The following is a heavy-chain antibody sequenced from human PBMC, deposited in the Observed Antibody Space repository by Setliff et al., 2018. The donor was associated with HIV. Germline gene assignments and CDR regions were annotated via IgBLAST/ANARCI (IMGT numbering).Heavy chain of an antibody. J-gene: IGHJ3*02. CDR3: AREPPEVTITTHKLDI. CDR1: GYAFSSYG. V-gene: IGHV1-18*01. CDR2: IHPYTGDT. Sequence: ASVKVSCKAFGYAFSSYGINWLRQAPGKGLAWMGWIHPYTGDTDQGQTVQGRLTMTTDTSTNTAYMELTSLRSDDTAVYFCAREPPEVTITTHKLDIWGQGTLVTVSS. D-gene: IGHD1-1*01.